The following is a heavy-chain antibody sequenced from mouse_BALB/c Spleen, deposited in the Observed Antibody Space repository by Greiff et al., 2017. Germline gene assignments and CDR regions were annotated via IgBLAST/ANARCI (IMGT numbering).Heavy chain of an antibody. Sequence: VMLVESGPGLVAPSQSLSISCTVSGFSLTSYCVHWVRQPPGKGLEWLGVIWAGGSTNYNSALMSRLSISKDNSKSQVYLKMNSLQTDDTAMYYCARDNYGSSFIDYWGQGTTLTVSS. J-gene: IGHJ2*01. D-gene: IGHD1-1*01. CDR1: GFSLTSYC. CDR3: ARDNYGSSFIDY. V-gene: IGHV2-9*02. CDR2: IWAGGST.